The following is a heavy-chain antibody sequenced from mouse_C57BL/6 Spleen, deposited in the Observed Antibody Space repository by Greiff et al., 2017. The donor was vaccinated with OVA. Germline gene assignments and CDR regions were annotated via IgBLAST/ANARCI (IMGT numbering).Heavy chain of an antibody. CDR1: GYSITSGYY. V-gene: IGHV3-6*01. CDR2: ISYDGSN. D-gene: IGHD2-1*01. Sequence: EVQRVESGPGLVKPSQSLSLTCSVTGYSITSGYYWNWIRQFPGNKLEWMGYISYDGSNNYNPSLKNRISITRDTSKNQFFLKLNSVTTEDTATYYCARGYYGNYYFDYWGQGTTLTVSS. CDR3: ARGYYGNYYFDY. J-gene: IGHJ2*01.